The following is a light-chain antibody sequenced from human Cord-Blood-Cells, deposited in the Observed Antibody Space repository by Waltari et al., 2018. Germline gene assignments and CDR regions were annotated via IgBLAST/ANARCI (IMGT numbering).Light chain of an antibody. CDR1: QSVSSY. J-gene: IGKJ1*01. V-gene: IGKV3-11*01. CDR3: QQRSNWPPT. Sequence: EIVLTQSPATLSLSPGERATLSCRDSQSVSSYSAWYQQKPGQAPRLLIYDASNRATGIPARFSGSGSGTDFTLTISSLEPEDFAVYYCQQRSNWPPTFGQGTKVEIK. CDR2: DAS.